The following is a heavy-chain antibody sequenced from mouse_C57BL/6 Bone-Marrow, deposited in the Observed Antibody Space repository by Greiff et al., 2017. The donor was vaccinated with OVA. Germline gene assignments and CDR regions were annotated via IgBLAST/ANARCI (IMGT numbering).Heavy chain of an antibody. CDR1: GYTFTGYW. CDR2: ILPGSGST. Sequence: VQLQQSGAELMKPGASVKLSCKATGYTFTGYWIEWVKQSPGHGLEWIGEILPGSGSTNYNEKFKGKATFTADTPSNTAYMQLSSLTTEDSAIYYCARSEYYGSSSYWYFDVWGTGTTVTVSS. J-gene: IGHJ1*03. D-gene: IGHD1-1*01. CDR3: ARSEYYGSSSYWYFDV. V-gene: IGHV1-9*01.